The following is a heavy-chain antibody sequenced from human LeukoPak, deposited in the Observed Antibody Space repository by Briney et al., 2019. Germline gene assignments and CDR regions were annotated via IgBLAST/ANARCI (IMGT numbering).Heavy chain of an antibody. CDR1: GYSISSGYY. CDR2: IYHSGST. J-gene: IGHJ4*02. V-gene: IGHV4-38-2*02. CDR3: ARDPGGSFWSGYYTFDY. Sequence: SETLSLTCTVSGYSISSGYYWGWIRQPPGKGLEWIGSIYHSGSTYYNPSLKSRVTMSVDTSKNQFSLKLSSVTAADTAVYYCARDPGGSFWSGYYTFDYWGQGTLVTVSS. D-gene: IGHD3-3*01.